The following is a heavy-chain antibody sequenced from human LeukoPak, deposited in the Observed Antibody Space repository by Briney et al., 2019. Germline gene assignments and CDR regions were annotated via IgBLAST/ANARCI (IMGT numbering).Heavy chain of an antibody. Sequence: GGSLRLSCAASGFTFSNHWMHWVRQAPGKGLVWVSRINGDGSNTTYADSVKGRFTISRDNAKNTLYLQMNSLRAEDTAVYHCARSKGWYSTDAFDIWGQGTMVTVSS. J-gene: IGHJ3*02. D-gene: IGHD6-19*01. CDR1: GFTFSNHW. V-gene: IGHV3-74*03. CDR3: ARSKGWYSTDAFDI. CDR2: INGDGSNT.